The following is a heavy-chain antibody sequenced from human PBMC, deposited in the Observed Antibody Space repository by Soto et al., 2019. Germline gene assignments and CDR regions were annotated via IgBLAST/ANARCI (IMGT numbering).Heavy chain of an antibody. CDR3: ARVETATRGIDY. D-gene: IGHD6-25*01. Sequence: EVQLVESGGGLVKPGGSLRLSCAASGFTFSSYSMNWVRQAPGKGLEWVSSISSSSSYIYYADSVKGRFTISRDNAKNSLYLQMNSLRAEDTAVYYCARVETATRGIDYWGQGTLVTVSS. J-gene: IGHJ4*02. CDR1: GFTFSSYS. V-gene: IGHV3-21*01. CDR2: ISSSSSYI.